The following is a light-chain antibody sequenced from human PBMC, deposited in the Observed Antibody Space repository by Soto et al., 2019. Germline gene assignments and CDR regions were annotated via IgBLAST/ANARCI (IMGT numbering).Light chain of an antibody. CDR1: QSISTK. CDR3: QEYNDWRPIT. CDR2: GAS. J-gene: IGKJ4*01. V-gene: IGKV3-15*01. Sequence: IVMTQSPATLSVSPGERATLSCRASQSISTKLAWYQQKPGQAPRLLIYGASTRATGIPVRFSGSGSRTEFTLTITSLQFEDFAVYYCQEYNDWRPITFGGGTKVEIK.